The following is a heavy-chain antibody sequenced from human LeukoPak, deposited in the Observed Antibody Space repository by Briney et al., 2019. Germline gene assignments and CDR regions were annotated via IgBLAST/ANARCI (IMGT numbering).Heavy chain of an antibody. D-gene: IGHD3-10*01. CDR3: AKDHGSGSYYNEGY. J-gene: IGHJ4*02. Sequence: GGSLRLSCAASGFTFSSYSMNWVRQAPGKGLEWGSYICSSSSTIYYADSVKGRFTISRDNSKNTLYLQMNSLRAEDTAVYYCAKDHGSGSYYNEGYWGQGTLVTVSS. V-gene: IGHV3-48*01. CDR2: ICSSSSTI. CDR1: GFTFSSYS.